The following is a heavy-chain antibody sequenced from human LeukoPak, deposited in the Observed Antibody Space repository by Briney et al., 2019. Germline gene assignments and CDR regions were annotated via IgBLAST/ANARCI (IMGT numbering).Heavy chain of an antibody. V-gene: IGHV3-30*18. Sequence: PGRSLRLSCAASGFSFSSYGMHWVRQAPGKGLEWVAVISYDGIYKHYADSVTGRFTISRDSSKNTLYLEMNSLRAEDTAVYYCAKDADTATIIYWYFDLWGRGTLVTVSS. CDR1: GFSFSSYG. CDR3: AKDADTATIIYWYFDL. CDR2: ISYDGIYK. D-gene: IGHD5-18*01. J-gene: IGHJ2*01.